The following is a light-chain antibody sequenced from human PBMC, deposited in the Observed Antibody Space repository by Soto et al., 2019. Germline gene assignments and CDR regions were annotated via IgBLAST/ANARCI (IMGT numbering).Light chain of an antibody. CDR3: SSFAGTNSFV. V-gene: IGLV2-8*01. J-gene: IGLJ1*01. CDR2: EVN. CDR1: SDDIGGYDY. Sequence: QSVLPQTPSASGSPGQSVTISCTGSSDDIGGYDYVSWYQHHPGRTPKLIIYEVNKRPSGVPDRFSGSKSGNTASLTVSGLQAEDEADYYCSSFAGTNSFVFGTGTKVTVL.